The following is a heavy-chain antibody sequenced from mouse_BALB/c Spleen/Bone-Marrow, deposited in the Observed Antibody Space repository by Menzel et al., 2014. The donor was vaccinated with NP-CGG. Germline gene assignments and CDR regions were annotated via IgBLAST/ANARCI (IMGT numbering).Heavy chain of an antibody. CDR2: INPDSSTI. D-gene: IGHD1-1*01. Sequence: EVKLMESGGGLVQPGGSLKLSCAASGFDFSRYWMSWVRQAPGKGLEWIGEINPDSSTINYTPSLKDKFIISRDNAKNTLYLQMSKVRSEDTALYYCARLNYYGNLFVWGAGTTVTFSS. V-gene: IGHV4-1*02. CDR1: GFDFSRYW. CDR3: ARLNYYGNLFV. J-gene: IGHJ1*01.